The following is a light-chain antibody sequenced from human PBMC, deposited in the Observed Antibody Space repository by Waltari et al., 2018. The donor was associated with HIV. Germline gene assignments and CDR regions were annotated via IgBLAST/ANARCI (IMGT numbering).Light chain of an antibody. CDR3: AAGDDSLNGNV. J-gene: IGLJ1*01. Sequence: QSVLTQPPSASGTPGQRVTISCSGSSSNIGTNTVNWYQQLPGTAPKLLIYTNNQRPSGVPDRFSGSKSGTSATLAISGLQSEDEADYYCAAGDDSLNGNVFGPGTKVTVL. V-gene: IGLV1-44*01. CDR1: SSNIGTNT. CDR2: TNN.